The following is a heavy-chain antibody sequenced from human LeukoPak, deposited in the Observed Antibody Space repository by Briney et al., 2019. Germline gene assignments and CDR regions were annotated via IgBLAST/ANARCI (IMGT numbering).Heavy chain of an antibody. J-gene: IGHJ4*02. CDR1: GFTFSSYS. Sequence: GGSLRLSCAASGFTFSSYSMNWVRQAPGKGLEWVGRIKSETDGGTTDYAAPVKGTFTISRDDSENTLYLQMNSLKTEDTAVYYCTRRSSAAGRQYFDYWGQGTLVTVSS. D-gene: IGHD6-13*01. CDR3: TRRSSAAGRQYFDY. CDR2: IKSETDGGTT. V-gene: IGHV3-15*07.